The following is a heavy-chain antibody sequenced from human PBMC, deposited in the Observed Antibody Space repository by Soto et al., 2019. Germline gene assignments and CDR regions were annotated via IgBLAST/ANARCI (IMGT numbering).Heavy chain of an antibody. CDR3: ARGVRGSGWYFRY. CDR1: GGSISSYY. CDR2: IYYSGST. D-gene: IGHD6-19*01. J-gene: IGHJ1*01. V-gene: IGHV4-59*08. Sequence: SETLSLTCTVSGGSISSYYWSWIRQPPGKGLEWIGYIYYSGSTNYNPSLKSRVTISVDTSKNQFSLKLSSVTAADTAVYYCARGVRGSGWYFRYWGQGTLVTVSS.